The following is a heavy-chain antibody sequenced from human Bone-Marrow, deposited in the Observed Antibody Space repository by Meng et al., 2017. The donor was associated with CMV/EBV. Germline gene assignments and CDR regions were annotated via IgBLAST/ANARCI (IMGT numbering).Heavy chain of an antibody. D-gene: IGHD6-13*01. V-gene: IGHV3-23*03. J-gene: IGHJ4*02. CDR3: AKVTQIAASGVFYFDY. CDR2: IYRGGSST. CDR1: GFTFSSYA. Sequence: GGSLRLSCAASGFTFSSYAMSWVRQAPGKGLEWVSVIYRGGSSTYYADSVKGRFTISRDKSKNTLYLQMNSLRAEDTAVYYFAKVTQIAASGVFYFDYWGRGTLVTVSS.